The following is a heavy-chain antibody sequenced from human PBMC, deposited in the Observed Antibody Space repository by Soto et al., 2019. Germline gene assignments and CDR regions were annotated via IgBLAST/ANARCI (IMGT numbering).Heavy chain of an antibody. V-gene: IGHV1-18*01. D-gene: IGHD3-22*01. CDR3: ARAYDRYDRSGYSDY. J-gene: IGHJ4*02. CDR2: ISAYNGNT. Sequence: QVQLVQSGAEVKKPGASVKVSCKASGYTFTSYGISWVRQAPGQGLEWMGWISAYNGNTNYAQKLQGRVTMTTDTSTSTGYMELRSLRSDDTAVYYCARAYDRYDRSGYSDYWGQGTLVTVSS. CDR1: GYTFTSYG.